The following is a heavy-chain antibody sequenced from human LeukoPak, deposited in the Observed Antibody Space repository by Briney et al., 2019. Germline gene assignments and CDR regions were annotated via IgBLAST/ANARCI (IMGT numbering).Heavy chain of an antibody. CDR3: ARDIHSGFDQ. V-gene: IGHV3-74*01. Sequence: PGGSLRLSCAASGFTFSSYWMHWVRQAPGTGLVWVSRINSDASNTNYADSVKGRFTISRDNAKNTLYLQMNSLRAEDTAVYYCARDIHSGFDQWGQGTLVTVSS. J-gene: IGHJ4*02. CDR1: GFTFSSYW. D-gene: IGHD1-26*01. CDR2: INSDASNT.